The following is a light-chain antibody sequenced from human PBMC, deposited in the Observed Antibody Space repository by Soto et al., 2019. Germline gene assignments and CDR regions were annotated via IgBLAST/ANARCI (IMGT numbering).Light chain of an antibody. V-gene: IGKV1-5*03. CDR1: QTISSW. Sequence: DIQITQSPSTLSGSVEDRFTITCRASQTISSWLAWYQQKPGKAPKLLIYKASTLKSGVPSRFSGSGSGTEFTLTISSLQPDDFATYYCQHYKSYSEAFGQGTKVDIK. CDR2: KAS. J-gene: IGKJ1*01. CDR3: QHYKSYSEA.